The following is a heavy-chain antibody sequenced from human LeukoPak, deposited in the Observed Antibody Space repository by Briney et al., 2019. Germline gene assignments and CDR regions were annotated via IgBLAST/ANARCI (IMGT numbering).Heavy chain of an antibody. J-gene: IGHJ6*02. CDR1: GFTFSSYS. Sequence: PGGSLRLSCAASGFTFSSYSMNWVRQAPGKGLEWVSSISSSSSYIYYADSVKGRFTISRDNAKNSLYLQMNSLRAEDTAAYYCARDSGDTAMVSSSYYYGMDVWGQGTTVTVSS. D-gene: IGHD5-18*01. V-gene: IGHV3-21*01. CDR2: ISSSSSYI. CDR3: ARDSGDTAMVSSSYYYGMDV.